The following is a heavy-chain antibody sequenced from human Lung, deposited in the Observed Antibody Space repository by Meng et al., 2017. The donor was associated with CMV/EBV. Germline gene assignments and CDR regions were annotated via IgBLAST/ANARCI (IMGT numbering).Heavy chain of an antibody. CDR2: IGPSGGNT. CDR3: AKAGYSSSWYVFEY. V-gene: IGHV3-23*01. CDR1: GFTFSSYV. Sequence: GGSLRLXCAASGFTFSSYVMTWVRQAPGKGLEWVSGIGPSGGNTYYADSVKGRFTISRDNSRNTLYLQMNGLRAEDTAVYYCAKAGYSSSWYVFEYWGQGNXVNGAS. D-gene: IGHD6-13*01. J-gene: IGHJ4*02.